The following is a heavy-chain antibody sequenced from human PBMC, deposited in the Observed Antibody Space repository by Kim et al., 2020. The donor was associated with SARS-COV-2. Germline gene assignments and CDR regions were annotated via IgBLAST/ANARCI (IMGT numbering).Heavy chain of an antibody. CDR3: ARDMDPTVYDY. CDR2: T. Sequence: TQYYKQFHGRVTITRDTSANTAYMALRRLTTKDTAIYYCARDMDPTVYDYWGQGTLVTVSS. V-gene: IGHV1-3*01. D-gene: IGHD4-4*01. J-gene: IGHJ4*02.